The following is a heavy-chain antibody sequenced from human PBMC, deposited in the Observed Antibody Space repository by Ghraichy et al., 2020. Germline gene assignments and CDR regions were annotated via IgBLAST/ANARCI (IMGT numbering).Heavy chain of an antibody. CDR3: ATRPSDDILTGFPTNWFDP. CDR1: GGSISSSSYY. Sequence: SETLSLTCTVSGGSISSSSYYWDWIRQPPGKGLEWIGSIYYSGSTYYNPSLKSRVTISVDTSKNQFSLKLSSVTAADTAVYYCATRPSDDILTGFPTNWFDPWGQGTLVTVSS. CDR2: IYYSGST. J-gene: IGHJ5*02. V-gene: IGHV4-39*01. D-gene: IGHD3-9*01.